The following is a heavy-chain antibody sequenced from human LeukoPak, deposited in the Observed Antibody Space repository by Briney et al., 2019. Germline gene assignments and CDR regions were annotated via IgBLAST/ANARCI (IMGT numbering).Heavy chain of an antibody. CDR2: ISAYNGNT. J-gene: IGHJ4*02. CDR1: GYTFTSYG. CDR3: ARDPLGYSGSYYSEGYFDY. V-gene: IGHV1-18*01. D-gene: IGHD1-26*01. Sequence: ASVKVSCKASGYTFTSYGISWVRQAPGQGLEWMGWISAYNGNTNYAQKLQGRVTMTTDTSTSTAYMELRSLRSDDTAVYYCARDPLGYSGSYYSEGYFDYWGQGTLVTVSS.